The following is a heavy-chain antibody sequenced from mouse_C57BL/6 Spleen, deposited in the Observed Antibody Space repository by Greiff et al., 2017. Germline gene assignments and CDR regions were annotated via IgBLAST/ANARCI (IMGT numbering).Heavy chain of an antibody. J-gene: IGHJ3*01. D-gene: IGHD2-2*01. V-gene: IGHV5-9*01. CDR2: ISGGGGNT. CDR1: GFTFSSYT. CDR3: ARYGYDGVWFAY. Sequence: DVMLVESGGGLVKPGGSLKLSCAASGFTFSSYTMSWVRQTPEKRLEWVATISGGGGNTYYPDSVKGRFTISRDNAKNTLYLQMSSLRSEDTALYYCARYGYDGVWFAYWGQGTLVTVSA.